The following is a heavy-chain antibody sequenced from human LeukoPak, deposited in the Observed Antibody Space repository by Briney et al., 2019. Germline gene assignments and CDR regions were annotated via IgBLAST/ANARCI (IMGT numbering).Heavy chain of an antibody. D-gene: IGHD3-3*01. V-gene: IGHV3-9*01. J-gene: IGHJ5*02. Sequence: GGSLRLSCAASGFTFSSYAMSWVRQAPGKGLEWVSGISWNSGSIGYADSVKGRFTISRDNAKNSLYLQMNSLRAEDTALYYCAKNKYDFWSGYWFDPWGQGTLVTVSS. CDR3: AKNKYDFWSGYWFDP. CDR1: GFTFSSYA. CDR2: ISWNSGSI.